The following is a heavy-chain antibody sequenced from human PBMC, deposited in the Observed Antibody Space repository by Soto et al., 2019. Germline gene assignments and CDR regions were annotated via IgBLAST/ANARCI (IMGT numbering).Heavy chain of an antibody. Sequence: GASVKVSCKASGYTFTSYAMHWVRQAPGQRLEWMGWINAGNGNTKYTQKFQGRDTITRDTSASTAYMELSSLRSEDTAVYYCARTSGWYLMDVWGQGTTVTVSS. CDR2: INAGNGNT. J-gene: IGHJ6*02. D-gene: IGHD6-19*01. CDR3: ARTSGWYLMDV. CDR1: GYTFTSYA. V-gene: IGHV1-3*01.